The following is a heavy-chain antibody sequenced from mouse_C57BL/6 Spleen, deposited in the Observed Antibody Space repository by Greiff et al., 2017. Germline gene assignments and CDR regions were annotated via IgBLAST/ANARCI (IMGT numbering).Heavy chain of an antibody. V-gene: IGHV1-53*01. J-gene: IGHJ1*03. D-gene: IGHD1-1*01. Sequence: QVQLQQPGTELVKPGASVKLSCKASGYTFTSYWMHWVKQRPGQGLEWIGNINPSNGGTNYNEKFKSKATLTVDKSSSTAYMQLSSLTSEDSAVYYCAREDYGSSILYWYFDVWGTGTTVTVSS. CDR2: INPSNGGT. CDR1: GYTFTSYW. CDR3: AREDYGSSILYWYFDV.